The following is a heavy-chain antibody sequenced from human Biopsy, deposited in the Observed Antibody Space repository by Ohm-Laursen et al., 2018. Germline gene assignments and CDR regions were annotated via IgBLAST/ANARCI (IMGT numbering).Heavy chain of an antibody. Sequence: TLSFTCTVSGVSINTGGYYWTWIRQHPGTGLEWIGYIHYSGNTLYNPSLKSRLTISVDTSRNQFSLKLTSVTAADTALYYCTRAGGGKIYGRWGQGTLVTVSS. J-gene: IGHJ4*02. CDR2: IHYSGNT. V-gene: IGHV4-31*03. CDR1: GVSINTGGYY. CDR3: TRAGGGKIYGR. D-gene: IGHD3-16*01.